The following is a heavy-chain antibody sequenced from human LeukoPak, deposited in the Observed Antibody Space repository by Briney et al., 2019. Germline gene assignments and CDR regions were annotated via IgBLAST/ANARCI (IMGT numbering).Heavy chain of an antibody. CDR1: GFTFGSYG. Sequence: PGGSLRLSCAASGFTFGSYGMHWVRQAPGKGLEWVAVISYDGSNKYYADSVKGRFTISRDNSKNTLYLQMNSLRAEDTAVYYCAKASYYDSSGDYWGQGTLVTVSS. V-gene: IGHV3-30*18. D-gene: IGHD3-22*01. CDR3: AKASYYDSSGDY. J-gene: IGHJ4*02. CDR2: ISYDGSNK.